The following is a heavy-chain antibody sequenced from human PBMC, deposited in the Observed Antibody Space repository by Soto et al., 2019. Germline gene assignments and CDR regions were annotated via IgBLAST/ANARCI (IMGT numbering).Heavy chain of an antibody. J-gene: IGHJ4*02. CDR1: GGTFSSYT. Sequence: QVQLVQSGAEVKKPGSSVKVSCKASGGTFSSYTISWVRQAPGQGLEWMGRIIPILGIANYAQKFQGRVTXXAXKXXSTAYMELSSLRSEDTAVYYCARDLDCGGDCYPNYWGQGTLVTVSS. D-gene: IGHD2-21*02. CDR2: IIPILGIA. CDR3: ARDLDCGGDCYPNY. V-gene: IGHV1-69*08.